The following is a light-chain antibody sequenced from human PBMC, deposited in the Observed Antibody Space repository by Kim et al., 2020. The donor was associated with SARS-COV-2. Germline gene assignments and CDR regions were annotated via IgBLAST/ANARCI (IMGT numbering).Light chain of an antibody. V-gene: IGKV1-39*01. Sequence: ASVGDKVTSTCRSSQHILNYLNWYQQKSGKAPNRLIYAGSTLKSGAPSRFSGSGYGTDFTLTITSLQPEDFATYYCQQSYHTPRTFGQGTKVDIK. CDR2: AGS. CDR3: QQSYHTPRT. J-gene: IGKJ2*01. CDR1: QHILNY.